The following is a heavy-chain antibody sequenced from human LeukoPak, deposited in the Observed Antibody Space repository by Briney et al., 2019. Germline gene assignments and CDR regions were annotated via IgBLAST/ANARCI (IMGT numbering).Heavy chain of an antibody. CDR3: ARDLLTVVAATRGFDY. D-gene: IGHD2-15*01. V-gene: IGHV3-33*01. Sequence: GGSLRLSCAASGFTFSSYGMHWVRQPPGKGLEWVAFIWYDGSNKYYADSVKGRFTISRDNSKNTLYLRMNSLRAKDTDVYYCARDLLTVVAATRGFDYWGQGTLVTVSS. CDR1: GFTFSSYG. J-gene: IGHJ4*02. CDR2: IWYDGSNK.